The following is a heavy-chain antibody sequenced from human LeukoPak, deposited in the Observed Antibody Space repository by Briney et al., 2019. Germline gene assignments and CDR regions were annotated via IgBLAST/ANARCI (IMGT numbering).Heavy chain of an antibody. CDR2: IRPDGSAV. CDR1: RYTFNQHS. CDR3: ARFGLPYSIDL. V-gene: IGHV3-7*01. Sequence: GGSLRVSSIDSRYTFNQHSMSWVRQSTVKRLDWVASIRPDGSAVFYVDSVRGRFTFSRDNAKNSLDLQMNSLRAEDTAVYYCARFGLPYSIDLWGQGTMVTVYS. D-gene: IGHD3/OR15-3a*01. J-gene: IGHJ6*02.